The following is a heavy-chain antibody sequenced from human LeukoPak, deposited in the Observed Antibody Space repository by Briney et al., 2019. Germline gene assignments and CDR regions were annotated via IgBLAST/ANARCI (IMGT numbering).Heavy chain of an antibody. J-gene: IGHJ6*02. Sequence: ASVKVSCKASGYIFPSYYMHGVRQAPGQGLEWMGIINPSCGSTSYAQKFQGRVTMNRDTSTSTGYLEMSSLRSEDTAVYYCASRVQTGWAVEHYYYGMDVWGQGTTVTVSS. CDR1: GYIFPSYY. V-gene: IGHV1-46*03. CDR2: INPSCGST. D-gene: IGHD6-19*01. CDR3: ASRVQTGWAVEHYYYGMDV.